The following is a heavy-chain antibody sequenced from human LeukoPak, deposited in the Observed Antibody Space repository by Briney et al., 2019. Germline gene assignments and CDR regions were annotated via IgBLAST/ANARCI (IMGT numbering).Heavy chain of an antibody. CDR2: IGSAGDT. CDR1: GFTFNSYD. V-gene: IGHV3-13*01. J-gene: IGHJ3*02. CDR3: VRVEGNAFDI. D-gene: IGHD3-10*01. Sequence: PGGSLRLSCAASGFTFNSYDMHWVRQATGKGLEWVSAIGSAGDTYYPGSVKGRFTISRENAKNSFYLQMNSLRAGDTAVYYCVRVEGNAFDIWGQGTMVTVSS.